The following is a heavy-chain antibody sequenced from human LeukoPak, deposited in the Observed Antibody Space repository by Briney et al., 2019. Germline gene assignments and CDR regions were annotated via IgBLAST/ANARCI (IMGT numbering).Heavy chain of an antibody. J-gene: IGHJ5*02. Sequence: GESLKISCKGSGYSFTSYWTGWVRQLPGKGLEWLGIIYPGDSDTRYHPSFQGQVTISADKSISTAYLQWSSLKASDTAMYYCARHLSTRANWFDPWGQGTLVTVSS. CDR2: IYPGDSDT. CDR3: ARHLSTRANWFDP. V-gene: IGHV5-51*01. CDR1: GYSFTSYW. D-gene: IGHD2-2*01.